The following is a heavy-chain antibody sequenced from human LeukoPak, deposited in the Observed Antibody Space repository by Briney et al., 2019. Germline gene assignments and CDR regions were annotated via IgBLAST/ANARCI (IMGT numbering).Heavy chain of an antibody. Sequence: PGGSLRLSCAASRFTLSNYAMSWVRQAPGKGLEWVSAFSAGDGSTYYADSVKGRFTISRDSSKNSLYLQMNSLRAEDSATYYCAKDVEATISSGGYYFDYWGQGTLVTVSS. D-gene: IGHD5-12*01. CDR1: RFTLSNYA. CDR3: AKDVEATISSGGYYFDY. CDR2: FSAGDGST. V-gene: IGHV3-23*01. J-gene: IGHJ4*02.